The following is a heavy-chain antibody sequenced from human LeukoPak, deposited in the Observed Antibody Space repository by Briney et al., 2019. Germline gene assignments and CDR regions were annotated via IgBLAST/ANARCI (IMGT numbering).Heavy chain of an antibody. CDR3: ARGGGHKYCSSTSCPEHYYYYGMDV. V-gene: IGHV3-9*01. CDR1: GFTFDDYA. Sequence: GRSLRLSCAASGFTFDDYAMHWVRQAPGKGLEWVSGISWNSGSIGYADSVKGRFTISRDNAKNSLYLQMNSLRAEDTAVYYCARGGGHKYCSSTSCPEHYYYYGMDVWGQGTTVTVSS. D-gene: IGHD2-2*01. CDR2: ISWNSGSI. J-gene: IGHJ6*02.